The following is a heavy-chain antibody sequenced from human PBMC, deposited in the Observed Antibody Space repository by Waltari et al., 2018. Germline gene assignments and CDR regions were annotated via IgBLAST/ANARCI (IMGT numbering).Heavy chain of an antibody. CDR3: ASSSFCSSTTCYLGY. J-gene: IGHJ4*02. D-gene: IGHD2-2*01. Sequence: QVRLVQSAAEVKKPGASVKVSCKASGYTFSSYGISWVRQAPGQGREWMGWIGADNGNTDYAQKCRGRVTLTTDRSTNTAYMELRSLRSDDTAFYYCASSSFCSSTTCYLGYWGQGTLVTVSS. CDR2: IGADNGNT. CDR1: GYTFSSYG. V-gene: IGHV1-18*01.